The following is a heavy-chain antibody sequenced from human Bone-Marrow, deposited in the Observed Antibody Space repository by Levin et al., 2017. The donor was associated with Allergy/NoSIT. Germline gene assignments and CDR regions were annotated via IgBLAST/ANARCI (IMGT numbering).Heavy chain of an antibody. CDR2: IYYSGST. V-gene: IGHV4-31*03. CDR3: AREKAGYGDYPTGVDY. D-gene: IGHD4-17*01. Sequence: SETLSLTCTVSGGSISSGGYYWSWIRQHPGKGLEWIGYIYYSGSTYYNPSLKSRVTISVDTSKNQFSLKLSSVTAADTAVYYCAREKAGYGDYPTGVDYWGQGTLVTVSS. CDR1: GGSISSGGYY. J-gene: IGHJ4*02.